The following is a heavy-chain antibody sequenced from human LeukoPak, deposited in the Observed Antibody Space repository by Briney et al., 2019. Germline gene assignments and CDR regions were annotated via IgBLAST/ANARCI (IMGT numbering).Heavy chain of an antibody. D-gene: IGHD3-10*01. CDR1: GFTFSSYE. Sequence: PGGSLRLSCAASGFTFSSYEMNWVRQAPGKGLEWVSYISSSGSTIYYADSVKGRFTISRDNAKNSLYLQMNSLRAEDTAVYYCARDIGVDIPETSYYMDVWGKGTTVTVSS. J-gene: IGHJ6*03. CDR2: ISSSGSTI. CDR3: ARDIGVDIPETSYYMDV. V-gene: IGHV3-48*03.